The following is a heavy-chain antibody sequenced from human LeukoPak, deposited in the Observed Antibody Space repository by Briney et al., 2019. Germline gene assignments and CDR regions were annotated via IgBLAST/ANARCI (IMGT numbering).Heavy chain of an antibody. Sequence: GGSLRLSCAASGFTFSTYWMSWVRQAPGKGLEWVANIRQDGSEEYYVDSVKGRFTISRDNADNSLYLQMNSLKPGDTAVYYCARSYNVLTAFDYWGQGTLVTVSS. D-gene: IGHD3-9*01. V-gene: IGHV3-7*03. J-gene: IGHJ4*02. CDR3: ARSYNVLTAFDY. CDR1: GFTFSTYW. CDR2: IRQDGSEE.